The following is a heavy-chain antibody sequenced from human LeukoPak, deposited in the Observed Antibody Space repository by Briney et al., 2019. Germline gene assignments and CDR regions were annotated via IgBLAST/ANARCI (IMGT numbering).Heavy chain of an antibody. CDR1: GFTFSSYW. D-gene: IGHD3-22*01. V-gene: IGHV3-7*01. CDR3: ASESFNYYDSSGFC. CDR2: IKQDGSEK. Sequence: GGSLRLSSAASGFTFSSYWMSWVRQAPGKGLEWVANIKQDGSEKYYVDSVKGRFTISRDNAKNSLYLQMNSLRAEDTAVYYCASESFNYYDSSGFCWGQGTLVTVSS. J-gene: IGHJ1*01.